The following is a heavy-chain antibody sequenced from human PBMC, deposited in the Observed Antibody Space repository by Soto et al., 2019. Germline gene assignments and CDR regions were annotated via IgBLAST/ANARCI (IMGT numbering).Heavy chain of an antibody. CDR2: IIPVFGTG. CDR1: GGTFSSYF. CDR3: ARETPSAAAAYYYYGLDV. D-gene: IGHD6-13*01. V-gene: IGHV1-69*01. J-gene: IGHJ6*02. Sequence: QVQLVQSGAEVKKAGSSVKVSCKVSGGTFSSYFINWVRQAPGQGLEWVGGIIPVFGTGSYAEKFQGIVTITADESTSTAYMELSRLRSDDTAVYYCARETPSAAAAYYYYGLDVWGQGTTVTVPS.